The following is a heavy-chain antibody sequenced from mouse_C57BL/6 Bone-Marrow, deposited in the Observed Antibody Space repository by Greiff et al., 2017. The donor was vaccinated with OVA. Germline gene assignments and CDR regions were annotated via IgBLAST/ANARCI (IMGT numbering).Heavy chain of an antibody. J-gene: IGHJ1*03. CDR3: ARHYYGSSYWWYFDV. CDR1: GYTFTSYW. Sequence: QVQLQQPGAELVRPGTSVKLSCKASGYTFTSYWMHWVKQRPGQGLEWIGVIDPSDSYTNYNQKFKGKATLTVDTSSSTAYMQLSSLTSEDSAVYYCARHYYGSSYWWYFDVWGTGTTVTVSS. D-gene: IGHD1-1*01. V-gene: IGHV1-59*01. CDR2: IDPSDSYT.